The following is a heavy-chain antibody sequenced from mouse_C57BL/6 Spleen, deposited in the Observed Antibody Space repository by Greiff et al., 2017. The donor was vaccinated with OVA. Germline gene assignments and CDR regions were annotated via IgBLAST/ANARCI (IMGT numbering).Heavy chain of an antibody. CDR1: GYSITSGYY. J-gene: IGHJ2*01. D-gene: IGHD1-1*01. Sequence: EVKLQESGPGLVKPSQSLSLTCSVPGYSITSGYYWNWIRQFPGNKLEWMGYISYDGSNNYNPSLNNRISITRDTSKNQFFLKLNSVTTEDTATYYCASLRLWGQGTTLTVSS. CDR3: ASLRL. CDR2: ISYDGSN. V-gene: IGHV3-6*01.